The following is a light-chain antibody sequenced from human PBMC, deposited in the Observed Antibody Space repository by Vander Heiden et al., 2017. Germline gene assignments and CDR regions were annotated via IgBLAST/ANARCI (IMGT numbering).Light chain of an antibody. CDR2: GNS. J-gene: IGLJ2*01. Sequence: QSVLTQPPSVSGAPGQRVTISCTGSSSNIGAGYDVHWYQQLPGTAPKLLIYGNSNRPSGVPDRFSGSKSGTSASLAITGLQAEDEADYYCQSYDSSLSGSPVVFGGGNKL. V-gene: IGLV1-40*01. CDR1: SSNIGAGYD. CDR3: QSYDSSLSGSPVV.